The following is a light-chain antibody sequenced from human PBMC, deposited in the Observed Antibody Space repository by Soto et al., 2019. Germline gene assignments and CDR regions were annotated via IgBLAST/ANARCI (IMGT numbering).Light chain of an antibody. CDR2: KAS. V-gene: IGKV1-5*03. Sequence: DIQMTQSPSTLSASIGDRVTITCRASQSVDTWLAWYQQKPGKAPKLLIYKASSLQTGVPSRFSGRGSGTEFPLTISSLQPDDFATYYCQHYNDYSRMFGQGTKVEIK. J-gene: IGKJ1*01. CDR3: QHYNDYSRM. CDR1: QSVDTW.